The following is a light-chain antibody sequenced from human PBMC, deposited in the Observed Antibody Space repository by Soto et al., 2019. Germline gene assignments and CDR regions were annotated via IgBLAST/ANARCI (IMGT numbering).Light chain of an antibody. CDR1: QSVSSY. Sequence: EIVLTQSPATLSLSPGERATLSFSASQSVSSYLAWYQQKPGQAPRLLIYDASNRATGIPARFSGSGSGTDFTLTISSLEPEDFAVYYCQQRSNWPPTFGQGTKVDI. J-gene: IGKJ1*01. CDR3: QQRSNWPPT. CDR2: DAS. V-gene: IGKV3-11*01.